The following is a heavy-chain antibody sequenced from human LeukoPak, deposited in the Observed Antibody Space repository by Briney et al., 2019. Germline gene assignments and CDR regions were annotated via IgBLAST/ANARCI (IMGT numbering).Heavy chain of an antibody. CDR2: IRYDGSNK. D-gene: IGHD2/OR15-2a*01. CDR3: AKGKDPWKSTSISDFDY. CDR1: GFTFSTYG. Sequence: PGGSLRLSCAASGFTFSTYGMHWVRQAPGKGLEWVAFIRYDGSNKYYADSVKGRFTISRDNSKNTLYLQMNSLRAEDTAVYFCAKGKDPWKSTSISDFDYWGQGTLVTVSS. V-gene: IGHV3-30*02. J-gene: IGHJ4*02.